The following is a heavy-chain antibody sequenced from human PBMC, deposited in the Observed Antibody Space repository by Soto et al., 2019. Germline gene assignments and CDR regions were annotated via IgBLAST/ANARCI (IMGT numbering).Heavy chain of an antibody. CDR3: ARDQWLVKYDY. Sequence: GGSLRLSCAASGFTFISYWMSWVRQAPGKGLEWVANIKQDGSEKYYVDSVKGRFTISRDNAKNSLYLQMNSLRAEDTAVYYCARDQWLVKYDYWGQGTLVTVS. J-gene: IGHJ4*02. CDR2: IKQDGSEK. CDR1: GFTFISYW. D-gene: IGHD6-19*01. V-gene: IGHV3-7*01.